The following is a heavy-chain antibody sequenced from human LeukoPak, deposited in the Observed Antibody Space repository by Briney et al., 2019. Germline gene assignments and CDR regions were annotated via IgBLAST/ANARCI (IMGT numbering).Heavy chain of an antibody. CDR3: ARDNPKVSGYSDY. J-gene: IGHJ4*02. D-gene: IGHD1-14*01. V-gene: IGHV3-21*01. CDR2: ISSSSSYI. Sequence: PGGSLTLSCAASGFTFSSYSMNGVRQPPAKGVEWVSSISSSSSYIYYADSVKGRFTVSRDNAKNSLYLQMNSLRAEDTAVYYCARDNPKVSGYSDYWGQGTLVTVSS. CDR1: GFTFSSYS.